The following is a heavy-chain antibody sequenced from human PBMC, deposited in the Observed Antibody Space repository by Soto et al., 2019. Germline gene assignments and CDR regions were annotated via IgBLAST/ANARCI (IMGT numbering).Heavy chain of an antibody. CDR3: AKVHFYDGSGSQFYYGMDV. CDR1: GFPFINYA. Sequence: PGGSLRLSCAGSGFPFINYAMSWVRQAPGKGLEWVSAITGSGAYTSYADSVKGRFTVSRDNSKNTLYLQMDSLRAEDTAVYYCAKVHFYDGSGSQFYYGMDVWGQGTTVTVSS. CDR2: ITGSGAYT. J-gene: IGHJ6*02. D-gene: IGHD3-22*01. V-gene: IGHV3-23*01.